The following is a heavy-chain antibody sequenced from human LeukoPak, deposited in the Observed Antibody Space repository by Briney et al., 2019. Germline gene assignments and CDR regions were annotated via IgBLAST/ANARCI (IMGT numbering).Heavy chain of an antibody. J-gene: IGHJ3*02. Sequence: GESLKISCKGSGYSFTSYWIGWVHQMPGTGLECMGIIYPGDSDTRYSPSFQGQVTISADKSISTAYLQWSSLKASDTAMYYCARRPSSTLPYAFDIWGQGTMVTVSS. CDR1: GYSFTSYW. D-gene: IGHD2-2*01. CDR3: ARRPSSTLPYAFDI. CDR2: IYPGDSDT. V-gene: IGHV5-51*07.